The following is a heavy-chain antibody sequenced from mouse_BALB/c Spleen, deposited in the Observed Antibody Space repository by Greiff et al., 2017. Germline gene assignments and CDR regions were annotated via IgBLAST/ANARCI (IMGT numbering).Heavy chain of an antibody. D-gene: IGHD2-3*01. V-gene: IGHV5-17*02. CDR3: ARRDDGGYYNAMDY. CDR1: GFTFSSFG. Sequence: EVKLVESGGGLVQPGGSRKLSCAASGFTFSSFGMHWVRQAPEKGLEWVAYISSGSSTIYYADTVKGRFTISRDNPKNTLFLQMTSLRSEDTAMYYCARRDDGGYYNAMDYWGQGTSVTVSS. J-gene: IGHJ4*01. CDR2: ISSGSSTI.